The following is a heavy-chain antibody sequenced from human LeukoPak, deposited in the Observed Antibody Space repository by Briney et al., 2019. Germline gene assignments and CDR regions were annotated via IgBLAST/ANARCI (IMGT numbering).Heavy chain of an antibody. Sequence: GGSLRLSCAASGFTFSDYYMSWIRQAPGKGLEWVSSISSSSSYIYYADSVKGRFTISRDNAKNSLYLQMNSLRAEDTAVYYCARPKVSYGSYYFDYWGQGTLVTVSS. D-gene: IGHD5-18*01. CDR2: ISSSSSYI. CDR3: ARPKVSYGSYYFDY. J-gene: IGHJ4*02. V-gene: IGHV3-11*06. CDR1: GFTFSDYY.